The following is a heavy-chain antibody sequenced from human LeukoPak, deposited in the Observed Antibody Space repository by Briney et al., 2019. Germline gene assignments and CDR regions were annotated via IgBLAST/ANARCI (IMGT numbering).Heavy chain of an antibody. Sequence: ASVKVTCKASGFTFTSSAMQWVRQARGQRLEWIGWIVVGSGNTNYAQKFQERVTITRDMSTSTAYMELSSLRSEDTAVYYCAAGPFPYFYYFDYWGQGTLVTVSS. CDR2: IVVGSGNT. V-gene: IGHV1-58*02. CDR3: AAGPFPYFYYFDY. J-gene: IGHJ4*02. D-gene: IGHD2/OR15-2a*01. CDR1: GFTFTSSA.